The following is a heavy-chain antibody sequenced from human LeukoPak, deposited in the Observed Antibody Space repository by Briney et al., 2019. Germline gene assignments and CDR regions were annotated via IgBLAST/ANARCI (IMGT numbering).Heavy chain of an antibody. V-gene: IGHV3-23*01. J-gene: IGHJ4*02. CDR1: GFTFSSYA. Sequence: GGSLRLSCAASGFTFSSYAMSWVRQAPGKGLEWVATIIASGGNTYYADSVKGRFTISRDNSKSTLYLQMSSLRPDDTAVYYCAKRDFLDFWGQGTLVTVSS. CDR2: IIASGGNT. CDR3: AKRDFLDF. D-gene: IGHD3/OR15-3a*01.